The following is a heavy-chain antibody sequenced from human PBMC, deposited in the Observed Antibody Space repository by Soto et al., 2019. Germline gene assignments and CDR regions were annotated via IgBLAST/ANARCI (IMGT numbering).Heavy chain of an antibody. D-gene: IGHD2-15*01. CDR3: ATTSGCSGGSRLDDAFDI. CDR1: GGSISSGGYY. J-gene: IGHJ3*02. CDR2: IYYSGST. Sequence: PSLTCTVSGGSISSGGYYWSWIRQHPGKGLEWIGYIYYSGSTYYNPSLKSRVTISVDTSKNQFSLKLSSVTAADTAVYYCATTSGCSGGSRLDDAFDIWGKGTMVTVSS. V-gene: IGHV4-31*03.